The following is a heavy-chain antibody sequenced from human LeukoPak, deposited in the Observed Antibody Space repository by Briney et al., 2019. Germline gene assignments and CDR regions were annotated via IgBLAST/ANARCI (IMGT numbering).Heavy chain of an antibody. CDR1: GGSISSYY. CDR3: ARQTGSGLFILP. V-gene: IGHV4-59*01. J-gene: IGHJ4*02. Sequence: PSETLSLTCTVSGGSISSYYWSWIRQPPGKGLEWIGYIYYSGSTNYNPSLKSRVTISVDTSKNQFSLKLSSVTAADTAVYFCARQTGSGLFILPGGQGTLVTVSS. CDR2: IYYSGST. D-gene: IGHD3/OR15-3a*01.